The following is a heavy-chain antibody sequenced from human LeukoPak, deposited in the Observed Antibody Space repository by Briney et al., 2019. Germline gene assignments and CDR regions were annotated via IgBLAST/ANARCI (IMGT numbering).Heavy chain of an antibody. D-gene: IGHD3-9*01. V-gene: IGHV3-48*04. CDR1: GFTFSSYS. CDR2: ISSSSTI. J-gene: IGHJ4*02. Sequence: PGGSLRLSCAASGFTFSSYSMNWVRQAPGRGLEWVSYISSSSTIYYADSVKGRFTISRDNAKNSLYLQMNSLRAEDTAVYYCASDYDILTGFDYWGQGTLVTVSS. CDR3: ASDYDILTGFDY.